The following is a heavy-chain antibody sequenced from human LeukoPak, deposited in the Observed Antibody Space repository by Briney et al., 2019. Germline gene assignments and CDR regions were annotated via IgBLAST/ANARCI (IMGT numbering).Heavy chain of an antibody. J-gene: IGHJ3*02. CDR1: GGSISDYY. CDR2: IYYSGST. Sequence: SETLSLTCTVSGGSISDYYWSWIRQPPGKGLEWIGYIYYSGSTNYNPSLKSRVTISVDTSKNQFSLKLSSVTAADTAVYYCARGAYSRARRYAFDIWGQGRMVTVSS. D-gene: IGHD6-13*01. V-gene: IGHV4-59*01. CDR3: ARGAYSRARRYAFDI.